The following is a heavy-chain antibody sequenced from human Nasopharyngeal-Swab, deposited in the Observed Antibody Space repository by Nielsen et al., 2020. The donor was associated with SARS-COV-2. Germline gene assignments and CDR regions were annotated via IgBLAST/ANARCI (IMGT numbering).Heavy chain of an antibody. Sequence: GSLRLSCTVSGGSISSSSYYWGWIRQPPGKGLEWIGSIYYSGSTYYNPSLKSRVTTSVDTSKNQFSLKLSSVTAADTAVYYCAREIKAYCSSTSCHDYFDYWGQGTLVTVSS. J-gene: IGHJ4*02. CDR3: AREIKAYCSSTSCHDYFDY. CDR1: GGSISSSSYY. V-gene: IGHV4-39*07. D-gene: IGHD2-2*01. CDR2: IYYSGST.